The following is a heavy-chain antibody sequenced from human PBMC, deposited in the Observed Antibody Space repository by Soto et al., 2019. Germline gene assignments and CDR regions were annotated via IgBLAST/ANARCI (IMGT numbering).Heavy chain of an antibody. CDR2: ISYDGSNK. CDR3: AKDKDIVLMVYAYYGMDV. CDR1: GFTFSSYG. J-gene: IGHJ6*02. Sequence: GGSLRLSCAASGFTFSSYGMHWVRQAPGKGLEWVAVISYDGSNKYYADSVKGRFTISRDNSKNTLYLQMNSLRAEDTAVYYCAKDKDIVLMVYAYYGMDVWGQGTTVTVS. D-gene: IGHD2-8*01. V-gene: IGHV3-30*18.